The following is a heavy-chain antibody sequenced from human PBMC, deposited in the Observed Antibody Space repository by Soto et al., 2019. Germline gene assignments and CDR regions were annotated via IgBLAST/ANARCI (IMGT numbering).Heavy chain of an antibody. CDR2: TYYRSKWYN. V-gene: IGHV6-1*01. D-gene: IGHD2-8*01. CDR3: ASCTNGVCYTGQLDY. J-gene: IGHJ4*02. CDR1: GDSVSSNSAA. Sequence: SQTLSLTCALSGDSVSSNSAAWNWIRQSPSRGLEWLGRTYYRSKWYNDYAVSVKSRITINPDTSKNQFSLQLNSVTPEDTAVYYCASCTNGVCYTGQLDYWGQGTLVTVSS.